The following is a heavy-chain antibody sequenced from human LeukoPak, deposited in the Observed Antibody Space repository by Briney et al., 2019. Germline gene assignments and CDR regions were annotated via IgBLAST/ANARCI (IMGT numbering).Heavy chain of an antibody. Sequence: SETLSLTCTVSGGSISSYYWSWIRQPPGKGLEWIAYIYYSATTNYNPSLKSRVTISVDTSKNQFSLKLSSVTAADTAVYYCARHVSPYWYFDLWGRGTLVTVSS. D-gene: IGHD2/OR15-2a*01. V-gene: IGHV4-59*08. CDR2: IYYSATT. CDR1: GGSISSYY. CDR3: ARHVSPYWYFDL. J-gene: IGHJ2*01.